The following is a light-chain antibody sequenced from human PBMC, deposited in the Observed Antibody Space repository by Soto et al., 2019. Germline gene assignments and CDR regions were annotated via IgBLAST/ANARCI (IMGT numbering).Light chain of an antibody. J-gene: IGLJ1*01. CDR2: GNT. V-gene: IGLV1-40*01. CDR3: QSYDSSLSASYV. Sequence: QSVRTQPPSVSWAPGQRVTISCTGCSSNIGAGCEVHWYQHLPGKAPKLLIYGNTNRPSGVPDRFSGSKSGTSASLAITGLQAEDEADYYCQSYDSSLSASYVFGGGTKVTVL. CDR1: SSNIGAGCE.